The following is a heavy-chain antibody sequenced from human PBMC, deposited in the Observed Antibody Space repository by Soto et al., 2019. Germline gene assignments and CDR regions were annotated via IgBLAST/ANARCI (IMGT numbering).Heavy chain of an antibody. CDR2: IKSKTDGGTT. V-gene: IGHV3-15*07. CDR1: GFTFSNAW. D-gene: IGHD6-13*01. J-gene: IGHJ4*02. CDR3: TTDAEPGYSSSWYLSSYYFDY. Sequence: GGSLRLSCAASGFTFSNAWMNWVRQAPGKGLEWVGRIKSKTDGGTTDYAAPVKGRFTISRDDSKNTLYLQMNSLKTEDTAVYYCTTDAEPGYSSSWYLSSYYFDYWGQGTLVTVSS.